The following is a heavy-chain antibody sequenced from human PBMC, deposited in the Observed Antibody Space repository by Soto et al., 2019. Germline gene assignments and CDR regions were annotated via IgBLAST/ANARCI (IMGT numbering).Heavy chain of an antibody. CDR2: IYHSGST. J-gene: IGHJ5*02. V-gene: IGHV4-38-2*01. CDR3: ARVGPWVPYYYDSSPYTFENWFDP. Sequence: PSETLSLTCAVSGYSISSGYYWGWLRQPPGKGLEWIGSIYHSGSTYYNPSLNSRVTLSIDMTNNHVSLILNSVTAADTAVYYCARVGPWVPYYYDSSPYTFENWFDPWGQGXLVTVYS. D-gene: IGHD3-22*01. CDR1: GYSISSGYY.